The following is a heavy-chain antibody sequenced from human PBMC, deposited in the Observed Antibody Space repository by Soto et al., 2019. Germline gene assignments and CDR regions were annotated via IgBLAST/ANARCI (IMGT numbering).Heavy chain of an antibody. CDR3: AKGRDWGADCHSYDTFDI. Sequence: HPRGPLRLSPAAPGFTLDNTVMTRAGQVPGEGPEWVSPFSGRCKSTYYAISVKGRITITKDNSNNTLYLQMNSLRAEDTALYYCAKGRDWGADCHSYDTFDIWGQGTVVTVSS. CDR1: GFTLDNTV. D-gene: IGHD2-21*02. V-gene: IGHV3-23*01. J-gene: IGHJ3*02. CDR2: FSGRCKST.